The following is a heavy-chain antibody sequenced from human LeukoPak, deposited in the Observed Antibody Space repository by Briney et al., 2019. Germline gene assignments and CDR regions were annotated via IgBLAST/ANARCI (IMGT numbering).Heavy chain of an antibody. CDR2: IIPILGIA. CDR1: GYTFTSYD. V-gene: IGHV1-69*04. CDR3: ARDYYGSGSYYNDPGYYGMDV. J-gene: IGHJ6*02. D-gene: IGHD3-10*01. Sequence: SVKVSCKASGYTFTSYDINWVRQAPGQGLEWMGRIIPILGIANYAQKFQGRVTITADKSTSTAYMELSSLRSEDTAVYYCARDYYGSGSYYNDPGYYGMDVWGQGTTVTVSS.